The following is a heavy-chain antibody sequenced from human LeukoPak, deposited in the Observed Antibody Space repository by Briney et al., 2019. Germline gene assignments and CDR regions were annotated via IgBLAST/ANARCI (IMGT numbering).Heavy chain of an antibody. CDR3: ARSAYSSGWFEFDY. J-gene: IGHJ4*02. Sequence: SETLSLTCSVSAVSIISYYWSWIRQPPGKGLEWIGYIYYSGSTKYNPSLKSRVTISLDTSKNQSSLRLSSVTAADTAVYYCARSAYSSGWFEFDYWGQGTLVTVSS. CDR1: AVSIISYY. CDR2: IYYSGST. D-gene: IGHD6-19*01. V-gene: IGHV4-59*08.